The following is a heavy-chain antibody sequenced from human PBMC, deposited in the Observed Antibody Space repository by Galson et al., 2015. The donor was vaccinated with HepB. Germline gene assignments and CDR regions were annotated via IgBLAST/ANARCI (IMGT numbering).Heavy chain of an antibody. Sequence: SLRLSCAASGFTFSDYYLSWVRQAPGKGLEWVAYITSSSSYANYADSVKGRFTISRDNARNSLYLPMNSMRAADTAVYYCARDSARGRDTYYFDSWGQGTLVTVSS. CDR3: ARDSARGRDTYYFDS. CDR1: GFTFSDYY. V-gene: IGHV3-11*06. J-gene: IGHJ4*02. D-gene: IGHD3-10*01. CDR2: ITSSSSYA.